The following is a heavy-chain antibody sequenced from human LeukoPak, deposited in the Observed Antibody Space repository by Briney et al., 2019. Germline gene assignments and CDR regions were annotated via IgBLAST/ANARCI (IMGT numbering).Heavy chain of an antibody. J-gene: IGHJ6*04. CDR1: GFTFSDHY. D-gene: IGHD1-1*01. V-gene: IGHV3-72*01. CDR2: TRNKANSYTT. Sequence: GGSLRLSCAASGFTFSDHYMDWVRQAPGKGLEWGGRTRNKANSYTTEYAASVKGRFTISRDDSKNSLYLQMNSLKTEDTAVYYCARGGTGTGPYGMDVWGKGTTVTVSS. CDR3: ARGGTGTGPYGMDV.